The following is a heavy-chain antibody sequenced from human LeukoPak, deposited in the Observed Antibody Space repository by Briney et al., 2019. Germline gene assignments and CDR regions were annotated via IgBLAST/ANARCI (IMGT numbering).Heavy chain of an antibody. J-gene: IGHJ5*02. CDR2: IYYSGST. V-gene: IGHV4-39*07. D-gene: IGHD6-13*01. CDR3: ARAIFIAAAGQFDP. CDR1: GGSISSSSYY. Sequence: SSETLSLTCTVSGGSISSSSYYWGWIRQPPGKGLEWIVSIYYSGSTYYNPSLKSRVTISVDTSKNQFSLKLSSVTAADTAVYYCARAIFIAAAGQFDPWGQGTLVTVSS.